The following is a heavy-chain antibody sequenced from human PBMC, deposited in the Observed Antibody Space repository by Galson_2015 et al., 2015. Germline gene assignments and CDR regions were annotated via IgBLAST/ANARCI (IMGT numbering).Heavy chain of an antibody. CDR1: GFTFSSYA. CDR3: ARDGGGSYPYYFDY. CDR2: ISYDGSNK. J-gene: IGHJ4*02. V-gene: IGHV3-30-3*01. Sequence: SLRLSCAASGFTFSSYAMHWVRQAPGKGLKWVAVISYDGSNKYYADSVKGRFTISRDNSKNTLYLQMNSLRAEDTAVYYCARDGGGSYPYYFDYWGQGTLVTVSS. D-gene: IGHD1-26*01.